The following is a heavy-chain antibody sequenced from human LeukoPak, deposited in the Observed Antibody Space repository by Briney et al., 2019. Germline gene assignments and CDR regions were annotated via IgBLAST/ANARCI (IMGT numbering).Heavy chain of an antibody. V-gene: IGHV3-48*04. J-gene: IGHJ4*02. CDR1: GFTFSSHS. CDR3: VRDFRSADY. Sequence: GGSLRLSCAASGFTFSSHSMNWVRQTPGKGLEWVSYISSGSSARYYADSVKARFIISRDNARNTVYLQMNSLRVEDTAVYYCVRDFRSADYWGQGTLVTVSS. CDR2: ISSGSSAR.